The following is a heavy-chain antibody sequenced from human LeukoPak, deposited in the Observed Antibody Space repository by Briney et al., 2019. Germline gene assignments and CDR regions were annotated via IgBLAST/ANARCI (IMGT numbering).Heavy chain of an antibody. Sequence: SXPTXVKPTQTLTLTCTFSGFSRSTGGGGVGWIRQPPGKALEWLSLIYWNDDKRYSPALKRRRTITKENSKNQVVLTMTNMDPVDTATYYCAHRVLWFGEGEFDYWGQGTLVTVSS. J-gene: IGHJ4*02. CDR1: GFSRSTGGGG. V-gene: IGHV2-5*01. CDR2: IYWNDDK. CDR3: AHRVLWFGEGEFDY. D-gene: IGHD3-10*01.